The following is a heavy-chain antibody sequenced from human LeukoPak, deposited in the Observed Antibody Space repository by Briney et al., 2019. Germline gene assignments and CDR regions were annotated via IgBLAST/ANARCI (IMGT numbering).Heavy chain of an antibody. CDR1: GFTFSSYG. CDR2: IRYDGSNK. D-gene: IGHD1-26*01. CDR3: AKDLGMGGSYLGDAFDI. Sequence: GGSLRLSCAASGFTFSSYGMHWVRQAPGKGLEWVAFIRYDGSNKYYADSVKGRFTISRDNSKNTLYLQMNSLRAEDTAVYYCAKDLGMGGSYLGDAFDIWGQGTMVTVSS. V-gene: IGHV3-30*02. J-gene: IGHJ3*02.